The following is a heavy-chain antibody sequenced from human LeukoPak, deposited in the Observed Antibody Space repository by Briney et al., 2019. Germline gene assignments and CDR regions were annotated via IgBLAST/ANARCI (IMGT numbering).Heavy chain of an antibody. CDR3: ARGVSSWRSYYYYGMDV. CDR2: IIPILGIA. Sequence: SVKVSCKASGGTFSSYAISWVRQAPGQGLEWMGRIIPILGIANYAQKFQGRVTITADKSTSTAYMELSSLRSEDTAVYYCARGVSSWRSYYYYGMDVWGQGTTVTVSS. D-gene: IGHD6-13*01. J-gene: IGHJ6*02. CDR1: GGTFSSYA. V-gene: IGHV1-69*04.